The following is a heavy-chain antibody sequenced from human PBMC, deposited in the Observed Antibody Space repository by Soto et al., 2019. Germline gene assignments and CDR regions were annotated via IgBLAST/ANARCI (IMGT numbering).Heavy chain of an antibody. J-gene: IGHJ4*02. V-gene: IGHV4-59*08. CDR3: ARQNYGDFVLFDY. Sequence: PSETLSLTCTVSGGSISSYYWSWIRQPPGKGLEWIGYIYYSGSTNYNPSLKSRVTISVDTSKNQFSLKLSSVTAADTAVYYCARQNYGDFVLFDYWGQGTLVTVSS. D-gene: IGHD4-17*01. CDR2: IYYSGST. CDR1: GGSISSYY.